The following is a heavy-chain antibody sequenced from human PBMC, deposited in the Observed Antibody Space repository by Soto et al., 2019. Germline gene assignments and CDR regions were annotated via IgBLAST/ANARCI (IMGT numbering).Heavy chain of an antibody. V-gene: IGHV1-69*12. CDR1: GGTFSSYA. CDR2: IIPIFGTA. Sequence: QVQLVQSGAEVKKPGSSVKVSCKASGGTFSSYAISWVRQAPGQGLEWMGGIIPIFGTADYAQKFQGRVTITADESTSTAYMELGSLRSEDTAVHYCARQGSNEYYYYGMDVWGQGTTVTVSS. D-gene: IGHD3-10*01. CDR3: ARQGSNEYYYYGMDV. J-gene: IGHJ6*02.